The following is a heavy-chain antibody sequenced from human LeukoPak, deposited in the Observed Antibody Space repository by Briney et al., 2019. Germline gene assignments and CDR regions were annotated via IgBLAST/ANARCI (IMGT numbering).Heavy chain of an antibody. CDR1: GFTFSNYA. CDR3: AKDRNFDY. J-gene: IGHJ4*02. Sequence: GGSLRLSCVGSGFTFSNYAMTWVRQAPGKGLEWVSALRNSGSSPYYADSVKGRFTISRDNSKNTLYLQMNSLRAEDTAVYYCAKDRNFDYWGQGTLVTVSS. CDR2: LRNSGSSP. V-gene: IGHV3-23*01.